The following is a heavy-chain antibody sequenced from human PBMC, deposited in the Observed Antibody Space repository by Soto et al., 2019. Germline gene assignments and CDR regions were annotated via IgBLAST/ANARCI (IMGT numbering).Heavy chain of an antibody. Sequence: ASVKVSCKVSGYTLTELSMHWVRQAPGKGLEWMGGFDPEDGETIYAQKFQGRVTMTEDTSTDTAYMELSSLRSEDTAVYYCATQITMVRGAPDAFDIWGQGTMVTVSS. CDR1: GYTLTELS. D-gene: IGHD3-10*01. V-gene: IGHV1-24*01. J-gene: IGHJ3*02. CDR3: ATQITMVRGAPDAFDI. CDR2: FDPEDGET.